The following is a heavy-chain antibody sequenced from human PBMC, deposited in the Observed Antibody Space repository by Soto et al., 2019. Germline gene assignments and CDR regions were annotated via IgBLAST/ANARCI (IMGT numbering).Heavy chain of an antibody. V-gene: IGHV3-48*01. CDR3: ARYGDYSWYFDL. J-gene: IGHJ2*01. D-gene: IGHD4-17*01. CDR1: GFTFSNYI. Sequence: EVQLVESGGGLVQPGGSLRLSCAASGFTFSNYIMNWVRQAPGQGLEWVSFISAGSGSIYYADSVNGRLTISRDNAKNSLYLQMNSLRAEDTAVYYCARYGDYSWYFDLWGRGTLVTVSS. CDR2: ISAGSGSI.